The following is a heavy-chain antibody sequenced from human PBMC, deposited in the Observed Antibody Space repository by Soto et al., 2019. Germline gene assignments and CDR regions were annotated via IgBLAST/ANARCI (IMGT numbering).Heavy chain of an antibody. Sequence: SETLSLTCTVSGVSISSPHHNWIWIRQYPGKGLEWIGFIHYSGTTYYNPSLKSRVAISVDTSRNDFSLRLSSVTAADTAMYYCARGPTTEKVDSWGQG. CDR1: GVSISSPHHN. V-gene: IGHV4-30-4*01. CDR3: ARGPTTEKVDS. J-gene: IGHJ4*02. CDR2: IHYSGTT.